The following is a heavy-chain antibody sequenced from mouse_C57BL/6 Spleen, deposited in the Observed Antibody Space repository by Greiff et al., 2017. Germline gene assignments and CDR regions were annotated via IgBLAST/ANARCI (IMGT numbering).Heavy chain of an antibody. V-gene: IGHV10-1*01. D-gene: IGHD2-4*01. J-gene: IGHJ4*01. CDR2: IRSKSNNYAT. CDR3: VSPFYYDYDGGMDY. Sequence: EAGGGLVQPKGSLKLSCAASGFSFNTYAMNWVRQAPGKGLEWVARIRSKSNNYATYYADSVKDRFTIFRDDSESMLYQQLNNLKTEDTAIYYCVSPFYYDYDGGMDYWGQGTSVTVSS. CDR1: GFSFNTYA.